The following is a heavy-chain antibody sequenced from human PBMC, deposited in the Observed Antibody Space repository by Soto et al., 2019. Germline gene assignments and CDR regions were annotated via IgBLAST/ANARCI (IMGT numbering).Heavy chain of an antibody. CDR3: ARDNYYGMDV. CDR1: GFTFSSYA. J-gene: IGHJ6*02. V-gene: IGHV3-23*01. CDR2: ISGSGGST. Sequence: ESGGGLVQPGGSLRLSCAASGFTFSSYAMSWVRQAPGKGLEWVSAISGSGGSTYYADSVKGRFTISRDNAKNSLYLQMNSLRAEDTAVYYCARDNYYGMDVWGQGTTVTVSS.